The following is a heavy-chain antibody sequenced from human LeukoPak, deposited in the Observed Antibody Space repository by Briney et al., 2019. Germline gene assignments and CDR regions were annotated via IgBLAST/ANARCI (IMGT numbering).Heavy chain of an antibody. CDR2: IYPGDSDT. Sequence: GESLKISCKGSGYSFTSYWIGWVRQMPGKGLEWMGIIYPGDSDTRYSPSFQGEVTISADMSISTAYLQWSSLKASDTAMYYCARSSGGGYSYGYFDYWGQGTLVTVSS. J-gene: IGHJ4*02. CDR3: ARSSGGGYSYGYFDY. V-gene: IGHV5-51*01. CDR1: GYSFTSYW. D-gene: IGHD5-18*01.